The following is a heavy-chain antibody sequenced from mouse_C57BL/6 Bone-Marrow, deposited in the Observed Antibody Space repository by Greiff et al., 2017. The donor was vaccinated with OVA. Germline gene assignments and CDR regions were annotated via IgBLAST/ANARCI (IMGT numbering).Heavy chain of an antibody. CDR1: GYTFTDYA. CDR3: ARWYDYGLFAY. J-gene: IGHJ3*01. D-gene: IGHD1-2*01. Sequence: QVQLQQSGPELVRPGVSVKISCKGSGYTFTDYAMHWVKQSHAKSLEWIGVISTYYGDASYNQKFKDKATMNVDKSSSTAYMELARLTSEDSAVYYCARWYDYGLFAYWGQGTLVTVSA. CDR2: ISTYYGDA. V-gene: IGHV1-67*01.